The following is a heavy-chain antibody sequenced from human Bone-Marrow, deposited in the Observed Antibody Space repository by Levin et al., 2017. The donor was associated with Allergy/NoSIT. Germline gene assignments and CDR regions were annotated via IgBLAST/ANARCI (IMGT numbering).Heavy chain of an antibody. CDR3: ARFNGYDFDY. CDR1: GGSISGGGYY. CDR2: IYYSGNT. Sequence: KASETLSLTCTVSGGSISGGGYYWSWIRQHPGTGLEWIGYIYYSGNTYYNPSLKSRVIISVVTSKNQLSLKLTSVTVADTAVYYCARFNGYDFDYWGQGTLVTVSS. D-gene: IGHD5-12*01. V-gene: IGHV4-31*03. J-gene: IGHJ4*02.